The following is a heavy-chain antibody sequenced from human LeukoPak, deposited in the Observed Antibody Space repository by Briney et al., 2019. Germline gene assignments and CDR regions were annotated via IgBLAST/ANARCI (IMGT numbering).Heavy chain of an antibody. J-gene: IGHJ4*02. D-gene: IGHD6-19*01. CDR3: ARDGMYSSGWYVDY. Sequence: SQTLSLTCAISGASFSTNSAAWNWIRQSPSRGLEWLGRTYYKSKWNNDYAVSVKSRIIINPDTSRNQFSLQLNSVTPEDTAVYYCARDGMYSSGWYVDYWGQGTLVTVSS. CDR1: GASFSTNSAA. V-gene: IGHV6-1*01. CDR2: TYYKSKWNN.